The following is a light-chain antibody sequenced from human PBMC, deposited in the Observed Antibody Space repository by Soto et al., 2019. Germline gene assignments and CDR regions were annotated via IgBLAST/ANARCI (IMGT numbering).Light chain of an antibody. CDR1: NSEVGCYNY. J-gene: IGLJ1*01. V-gene: IGLV2-14*01. CDR2: DVS. CDR3: SSYTSSSTLNYV. Sequence: SCLLQPASMSGSPGQPISFSCPGTNSEVGCYNYVSWYQQHPGTAPKLMIYDVSNRPSGVSNRFSGSKSGNTASLTISGLQAEDEADYYCSSYTSSSTLNYVFGTGTKVTVL.